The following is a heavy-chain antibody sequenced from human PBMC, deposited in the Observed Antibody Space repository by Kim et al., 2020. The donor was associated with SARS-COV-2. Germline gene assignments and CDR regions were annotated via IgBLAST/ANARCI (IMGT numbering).Heavy chain of an antibody. V-gene: IGHV3-30*18. Sequence: GGSLRLSCAASGFTFSSYGMHWVRQAPGKGLEWVSVISYEGSNKYYADSVKGRFTISRDNSKNTLYLQMNSLRAEDTAVYYCAKPHSGSYRDYFDYWGQGTLVTVSS. J-gene: IGHJ4*02. CDR2: ISYEGSNK. CDR3: AKPHSGSYRDYFDY. CDR1: GFTFSSYG. D-gene: IGHD1-26*01.